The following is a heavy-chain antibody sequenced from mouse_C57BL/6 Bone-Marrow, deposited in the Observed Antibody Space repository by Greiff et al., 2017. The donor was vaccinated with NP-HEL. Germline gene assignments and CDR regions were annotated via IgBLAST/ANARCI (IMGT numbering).Heavy chain of an antibody. D-gene: IGHD3-3*01. V-gene: IGHV1-69*01. J-gene: IGHJ1*03. CDR3: ARRGYRADDYWYFDF. Sequence: VQLQQPGAELVMPGASVKLSCKASGYTFTSYWMHRVKQRPGQGLEWVGEIDPSDSYTNYNQKFKGKDTFPVHKSSSTAYMQLSSLISEDSAVYYCARRGYRADDYWYFDFWGTGTTVTVSS. CDR2: IDPSDSYT. CDR1: GYTFTSYW.